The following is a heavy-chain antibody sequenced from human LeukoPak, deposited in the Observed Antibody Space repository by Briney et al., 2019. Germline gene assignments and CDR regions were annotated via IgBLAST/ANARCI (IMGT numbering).Heavy chain of an antibody. D-gene: IGHD1-1*01. J-gene: IGHJ4*02. CDR2: INHSGST. Sequence: KAAETLSLTCAAYGGSFSGYFWSWIRQPPGKGLEWIGEINHSGSTKYNPSLMDRVTTSADTTNNKFPLLLSSVTSADTTVYYCARAEPCIHQLMDYWGQGTLVSVSS. V-gene: IGHV4-34*01. CDR1: GGSFSGYF. CDR3: ARAEPCIHQLMDY.